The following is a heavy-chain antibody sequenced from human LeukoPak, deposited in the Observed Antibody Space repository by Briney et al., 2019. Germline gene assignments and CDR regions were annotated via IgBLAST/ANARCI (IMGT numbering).Heavy chain of an antibody. Sequence: PSETLSLTCAVYGGSFSDYYWTWIRQPPGKGLEWIGEINHSGSTNYNPSLKSRVTISIDTSKKQFSLKLNSVTAADTAVYYCARDIEGAIHYWGQGTLVTVSS. V-gene: IGHV4-34*01. CDR1: GGSFSDYY. CDR2: INHSGST. D-gene: IGHD1-26*01. J-gene: IGHJ4*02. CDR3: ARDIEGAIHY.